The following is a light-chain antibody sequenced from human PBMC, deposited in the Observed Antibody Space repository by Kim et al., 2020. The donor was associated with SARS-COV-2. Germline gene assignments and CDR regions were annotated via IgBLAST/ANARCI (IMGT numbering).Light chain of an antibody. CDR1: HNIGGNS. V-gene: IGKV3-20*01. Sequence: EILLTQSPGTLSLSPGERATLSCRASHNIGGNSLAWYLQKPGQAPRLLIYGASIRASAIPDRFSGSGSGTEFTLTISGLEPEDFAIFYCQQYFSSRPTFGQGTKVDIK. CDR2: GAS. CDR3: QQYFSSRPT. J-gene: IGKJ1*01.